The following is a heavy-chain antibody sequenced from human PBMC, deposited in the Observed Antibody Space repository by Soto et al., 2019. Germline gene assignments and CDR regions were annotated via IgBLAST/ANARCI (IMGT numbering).Heavy chain of an antibody. D-gene: IGHD6-19*01. CDR1: GGSISSSNYY. Sequence: PSETLSLTCTVSGGSISSSNYYWGWIRQPPGKGLEWIGSIYYSGSTYYNPSLKSRVTISVDTSKTQFSLKLSSVTAADTAVYYCARLGLAVAGHRYFDYWGQGTLVTVSS. CDR2: IYYSGST. J-gene: IGHJ4*02. CDR3: ARLGLAVAGHRYFDY. V-gene: IGHV4-39*01.